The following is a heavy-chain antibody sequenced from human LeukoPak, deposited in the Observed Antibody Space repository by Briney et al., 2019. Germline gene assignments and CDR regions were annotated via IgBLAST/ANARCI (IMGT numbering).Heavy chain of an antibody. J-gene: IGHJ5*02. V-gene: IGHV4-4*07. CDR3: ARAKITMVRGVIRKGFDP. CDR1: GGSISSYY. CDR2: IYTSGST. Sequence: SETLSLTCTVSGGSISSYYWSWIRQPAGKGLEWIGRIYTSGSTNYNPSLKSRVTMSVDTSKNQISLKLSSVTAADTAVYYCARAKITMVRGVIRKGFDPWGQGTLVTVSS. D-gene: IGHD3-10*01.